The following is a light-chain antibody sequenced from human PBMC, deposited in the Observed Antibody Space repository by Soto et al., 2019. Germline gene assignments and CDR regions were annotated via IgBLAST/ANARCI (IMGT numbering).Light chain of an antibody. J-gene: IGKJ1*01. V-gene: IGKV3-20*01. Sequence: EIVLTQSPGTLSLSPGERATLSCRASQSVSSSYLAWYQQKPGQAPRLLICGASSRATGIPDRFSGSGSGTDFPHTISRLEPEDFAVYYCQQYCSSPAWTFGQGTKVEIK. CDR3: QQYCSSPAWT. CDR1: QSVSSSY. CDR2: GAS.